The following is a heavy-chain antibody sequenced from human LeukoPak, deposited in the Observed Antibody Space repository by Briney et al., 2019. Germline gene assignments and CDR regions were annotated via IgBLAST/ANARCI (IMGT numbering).Heavy chain of an antibody. CDR1: EFVFSSYE. V-gene: IGHV3-48*03. Sequence: GGSLRLSCAASEFVFSSYEMNWVRQAPGKGLEWVSYITNSGGTIYYADSVKGRFTISRDNARNLLYLQMNSLRAEDTAVYYCARVPHGRHFDYWGQGTLVTVST. D-gene: IGHD5-24*01. CDR2: ITNSGGTI. J-gene: IGHJ4*02. CDR3: ARVPHGRHFDY.